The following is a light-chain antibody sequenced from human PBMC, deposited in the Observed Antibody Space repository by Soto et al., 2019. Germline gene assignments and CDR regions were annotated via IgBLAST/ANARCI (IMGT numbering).Light chain of an antibody. CDR1: QSISSW. CDR2: KAS. Sequence: GDRVTITCRARQSISSWLAWYQQKPGKAPKLLIYKASSLESGVPSRFSGSVSGTEGTLTISSLKQDDGSTYYGQQSNTYPWTFGQGTKVDIK. J-gene: IGKJ1*01. V-gene: IGKV1-5*03. CDR3: QQSNTYPWT.